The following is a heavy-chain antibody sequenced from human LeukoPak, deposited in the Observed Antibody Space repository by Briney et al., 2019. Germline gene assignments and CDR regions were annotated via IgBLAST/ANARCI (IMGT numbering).Heavy chain of an antibody. V-gene: IGHV3-23*01. D-gene: IGHD2/OR15-2a*01. CDR2: VDGGGGT. CDR3: ARDDAPDGCFLYN. Sequence: PGGSLRLSCAASGFTFRNYAMSWVRQAPGKALEWVSRVDGGGGTSYSASARGRFSTSRDSSKSTLYLQMVSRRGEDRAVYYCARDDAPDGCFLYNWGQGTLGTLSS. CDR1: GFTFRNYA. J-gene: IGHJ4*02.